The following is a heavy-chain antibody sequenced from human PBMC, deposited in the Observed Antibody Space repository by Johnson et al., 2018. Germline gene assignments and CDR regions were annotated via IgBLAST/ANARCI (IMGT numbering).Heavy chain of an antibody. CDR1: GFTFSSYA. Sequence: QVQLVESGGGVVQPGRSLRLSCAASGFTFSSYAMHWVRQAPGKGLEWVAVISYDGSNKYYAASVKGRFTISRDNPKNTLYLQMNTLGAEDTAVYYCARDLSGDAFDIWGQGTMVTVSS. D-gene: IGHD5/OR15-5a*01. V-gene: IGHV3-30-3*01. CDR2: ISYDGSNK. J-gene: IGHJ3*02. CDR3: ARDLSGDAFDI.